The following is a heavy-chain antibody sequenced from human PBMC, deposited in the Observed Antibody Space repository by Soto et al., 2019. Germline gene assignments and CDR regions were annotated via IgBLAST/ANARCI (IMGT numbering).Heavy chain of an antibody. CDR1: GFTLSHNR. V-gene: IGHV3-48*02. CDR3: ARGTPSFDS. J-gene: IGHJ4*02. Sequence: LRLPCAASGFTLSHNRMNWDNQAPGKGLEWFSSIGTMSCAIYFADCVRGRFTISRDNARNSLYLQMTSLRDEDTAVYYCARGTPSFDSLGQGTLIAVSS. CDR2: IGTMSCAI. D-gene: IGHD2-15*01.